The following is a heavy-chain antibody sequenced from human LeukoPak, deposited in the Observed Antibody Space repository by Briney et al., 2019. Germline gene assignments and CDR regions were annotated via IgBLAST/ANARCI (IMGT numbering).Heavy chain of an antibody. CDR3: ARVIWFGESHYFAY. CDR2: IYYSGST. D-gene: IGHD3-10*01. CDR1: GGSISSYY. V-gene: IGHV4-59*01. Sequence: SETLSLTCTVSGGSISSYYWSWIRQPPGKGLEWIGYIYYSGSTNYNPSLKSRVTISVDTSKNQFSLKLSSVTAADTAVYYCARVIWFGESHYFAYWGQGTLVTVSS. J-gene: IGHJ4*02.